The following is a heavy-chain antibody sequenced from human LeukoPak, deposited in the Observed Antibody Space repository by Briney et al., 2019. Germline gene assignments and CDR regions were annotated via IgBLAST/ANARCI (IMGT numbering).Heavy chain of an antibody. V-gene: IGHV3-74*01. CDR1: ALTFSSYA. Sequence: GRSLRLSCAPSALTFSSYAMSWVRQAPGKGLVWVSRINCDGRSTSYADSVKGRFTISRDNAKNTLYLQMNSLRAEDTAVYYCAREPYGDYDAFDIWGQGTMVTVSS. CDR3: AREPYGDYDAFDI. J-gene: IGHJ3*02. CDR2: INCDGRST. D-gene: IGHD4-17*01.